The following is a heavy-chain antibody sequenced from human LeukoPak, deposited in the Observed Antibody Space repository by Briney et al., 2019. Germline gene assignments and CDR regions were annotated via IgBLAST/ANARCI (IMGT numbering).Heavy chain of an antibody. CDR3: AKDRGERHCSSTSCYVEPYFDY. D-gene: IGHD2-2*01. J-gene: IGHJ4*02. V-gene: IGHV3-23*01. CDR1: GFTFSSYA. CDR2: ISGSGGST. Sequence: PGGSLRLSCAASGFTFSSYAMSWVRQAPGKGLEWVSAISGSGGSTYYADSVKGRFTISRDNSKNTLYLQMNSLRAEDTAVYYCAKDRGERHCSSTSCYVEPYFDYWGQGTLVTVSS.